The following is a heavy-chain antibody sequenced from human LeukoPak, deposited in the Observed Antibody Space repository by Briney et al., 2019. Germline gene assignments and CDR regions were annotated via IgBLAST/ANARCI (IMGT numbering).Heavy chain of an antibody. CDR1: GFTFSSYS. V-gene: IGHV3-21*01. J-gene: IGHJ6*04. CDR2: ISSSSSYI. CDR3: ARDQWVATIKGNYYYGMDV. D-gene: IGHD5-12*01. Sequence: PGGSLRLSCAASGFTFSSYSMNWVRQAPGKGLEWVSSISSSSSYIYYADSVKGRFTISRDNAKNSLYLQVNSLRAEDTAVYYCARDQWVATIKGNYYYGMDVWGKGTTVTVSS.